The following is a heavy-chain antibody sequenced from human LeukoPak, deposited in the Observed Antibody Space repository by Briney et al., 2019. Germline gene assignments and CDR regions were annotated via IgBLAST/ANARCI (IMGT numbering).Heavy chain of an antibody. CDR2: INPNSGGT. V-gene: IGHV1-2*02. J-gene: IGHJ6*03. CDR3: ASPSGANGEYRHYYYSMDV. D-gene: IGHD4-17*01. Sequence: GASVKVSCKASGYTFTGYYMHWVRQAPGQGLEWMGWINPNSGGTNYAQKFQGRVTMTRDTSISTAYMELSRLRSDDTAVYYCASPSGANGEYRHYYYSMDVWGKGTTVTVSS. CDR1: GYTFTGYY.